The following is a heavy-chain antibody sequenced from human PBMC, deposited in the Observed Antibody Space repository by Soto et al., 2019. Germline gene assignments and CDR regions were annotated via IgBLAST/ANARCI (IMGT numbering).Heavy chain of an antibody. J-gene: IGHJ4*02. CDR2: IFYTGST. CDR3: VRGGRGETPPDY. CDR1: GASIRSSAYY. D-gene: IGHD3-16*01. Sequence: SETLSLTCTVSGASIRSSAYYRAWIRQPPGKGLEWIGSIFYTGSTYYTPSLKSRVSISADTSKNQCSLKLTSVTAADTAVYHCVRGGRGETPPDYWGQGTLVTVSS. V-gene: IGHV4-39*01.